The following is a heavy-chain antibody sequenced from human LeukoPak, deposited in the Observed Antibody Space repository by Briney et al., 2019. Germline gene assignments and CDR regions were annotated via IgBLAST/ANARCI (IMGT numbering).Heavy chain of an antibody. CDR3: ARCLIMITFGGVIVLDGFDP. V-gene: IGHV4-34*01. Sequence: SETLSLTCAVYGGSFSGYYWSRIRQPPGKGLEWIGEINHSGSTNYNPSLKSRVTISVDTSKNQFSLKLSSVTAADTAVYYCARCLIMITFGGVIVLDGFDPWGQGTLVTVSS. CDR1: GGSFSGYY. D-gene: IGHD3-16*02. CDR2: INHSGST. J-gene: IGHJ5*02.